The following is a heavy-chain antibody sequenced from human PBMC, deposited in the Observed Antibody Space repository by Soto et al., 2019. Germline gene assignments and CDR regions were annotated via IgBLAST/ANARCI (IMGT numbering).Heavy chain of an antibody. Sequence: EVQLLESGGGLVQPGGSLRLSCEASGLMFGSFAMSWVHQAPGEGLEWVSAISASGSMTHYGDSVKGRFTISSDNSKNTLCLQMNSLRAEHPAMYYCAKTPSTLLSTFDCWCQGALVTVSS. CDR1: GLMFGSFA. CDR2: ISASGSMT. D-gene: IGHD3-10*01. CDR3: AKTPSTLLSTFDC. V-gene: IGHV3-23*01. J-gene: IGHJ4*02.